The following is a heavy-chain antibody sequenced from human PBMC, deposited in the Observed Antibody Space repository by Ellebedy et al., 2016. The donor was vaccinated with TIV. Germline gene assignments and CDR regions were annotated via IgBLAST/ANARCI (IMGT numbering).Heavy chain of an antibody. V-gene: IGHV1-24*01. D-gene: IGHD5-18*01. CDR3: ATVPGWKNILATDTAMEDYYFDY. CDR1: GYTLTELS. Sequence: ASVKVSCXVSGYTLTELSMHWVRQAPGKGLEWMGGFDPEDGETIYAQKFQGRVTMTEDTSTDTAYMELSSLRSEDTAVYYCATVPGWKNILATDTAMEDYYFDYWGQGTLVTVSS. J-gene: IGHJ4*02. CDR2: FDPEDGET.